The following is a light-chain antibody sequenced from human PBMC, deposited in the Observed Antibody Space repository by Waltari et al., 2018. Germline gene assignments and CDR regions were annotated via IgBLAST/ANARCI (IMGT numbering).Light chain of an antibody. Sequence: TQEPSLSVSPGGTVTLTCALSSGSVSTTSYASWYQQSPGQAPRTLVYKADSRSSGVPDRFSGSILGNKAALTITGAQADDESDYYCALYMGSGIWVFGGGTKLTVL. CDR2: KAD. V-gene: IGLV8-61*01. CDR1: SGSVSTTSY. J-gene: IGLJ3*02. CDR3: ALYMGSGIWV.